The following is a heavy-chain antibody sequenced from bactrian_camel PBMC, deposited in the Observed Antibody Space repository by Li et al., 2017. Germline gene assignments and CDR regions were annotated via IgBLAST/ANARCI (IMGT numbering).Heavy chain of an antibody. CDR2: IYVPGVAT. V-gene: IGHV3S6*01. CDR1: GYTYNRDC. Sequence: HVQLVESGGGSVQAGGSLRLSCAVSGYTYNRDCVAWFRQTPGKEREGVAGIYVPGVATHYADSVKGRFTISRDNAKNTLYLQMNSLKPEDTAVYYCAADPDAVRTVVPNTYESNYWGQGTQVTVS. D-gene: IGHD6*01. CDR3: AADPDAVRTVVPNTYESNY. J-gene: IGHJ4*01.